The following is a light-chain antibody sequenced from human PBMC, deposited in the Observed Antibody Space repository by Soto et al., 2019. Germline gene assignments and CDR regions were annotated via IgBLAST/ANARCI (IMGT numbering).Light chain of an antibody. J-gene: IGLJ2*01. CDR3: CSYAGSSTFEV. Sequence: QSALTQPASVSGSPGQSITISCTGTSSDVGSYNLVSWYQQHPGKAPKLMIYEGSKRHSGVSNRFSGSKSGNTASLTISGLQAEDEAEYYCCSYAGSSTFEVFGGGTKLTVL. CDR2: EGS. CDR1: SSDVGSYNL. V-gene: IGLV2-23*03.